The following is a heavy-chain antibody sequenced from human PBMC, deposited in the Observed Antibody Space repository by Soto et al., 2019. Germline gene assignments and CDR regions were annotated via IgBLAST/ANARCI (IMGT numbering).Heavy chain of an antibody. CDR1: GFTFSSYS. CDR3: ARDPIIAMVRGVINWFDP. Sequence: KPGGSLRLSCAASGFTFSSYSMNWVRQAPGKGLEWVSSISRSSSYIYYADSVKGRFTISRDNAKNSLYLQMNSLRAEDTAVYYCARDPIIAMVRGVINWFDPWGQGTLVTVSS. D-gene: IGHD3-10*01. CDR2: ISRSSSYI. V-gene: IGHV3-21*01. J-gene: IGHJ5*02.